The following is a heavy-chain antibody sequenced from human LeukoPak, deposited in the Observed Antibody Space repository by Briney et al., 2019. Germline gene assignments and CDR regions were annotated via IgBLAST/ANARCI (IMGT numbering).Heavy chain of an antibody. CDR1: GYTFISYY. CDR3: AREIAAAGKGFDP. Sequence: ASVKVSCKASGYTFISYYMHWVRQAPGQGLEWMGIINPSGGSTSYAQKFQGRVTMTRDMSTSTVYMELSSLRSEDTAVYYCAREIAAAGKGFDPWGQGTLVTVSS. D-gene: IGHD6-13*01. CDR2: INPSGGST. V-gene: IGHV1-46*01. J-gene: IGHJ5*02.